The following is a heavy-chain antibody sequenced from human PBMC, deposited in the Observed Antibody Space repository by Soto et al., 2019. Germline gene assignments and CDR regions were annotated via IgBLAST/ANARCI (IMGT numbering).Heavy chain of an antibody. Sequence: GGSLRLSCAASGFTFSSYWMSWVRQAPGKGLEWVANIKQDGSEKYYVDSVKGRFTISRDNAKNSLYLQMNSLRAEDTAVYYCARDLIVVVPAAVRWFDPWGQGTLVTVSS. CDR2: IKQDGSEK. D-gene: IGHD2-2*01. V-gene: IGHV3-7*01. CDR3: ARDLIVVVPAAVRWFDP. J-gene: IGHJ5*02. CDR1: GFTFSSYW.